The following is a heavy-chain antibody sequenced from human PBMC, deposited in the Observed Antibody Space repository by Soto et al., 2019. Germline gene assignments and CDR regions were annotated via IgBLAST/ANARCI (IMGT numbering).Heavy chain of an antibody. CDR2: IIPIFGTA. J-gene: IGHJ6*02. Sequence: QVQLVQSGAEVKKPGSSVKVSCTASGGTFSSYAISWVRQAPGQGLEWMGGIIPIFGTANYAQKFQGRVTITADESTSTAYMELSSLRSEDAYVYYCAVGADLPGYYIGYYYYGMDVWGQGSTVTVS. V-gene: IGHV1-69*01. D-gene: IGHD3-9*01. CDR1: GGTFSSYA. CDR3: AVGADLPGYYIGYYYYGMDV.